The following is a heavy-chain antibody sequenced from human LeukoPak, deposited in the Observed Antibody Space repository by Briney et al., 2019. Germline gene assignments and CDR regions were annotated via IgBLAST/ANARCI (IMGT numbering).Heavy chain of an antibody. Sequence: GRSLRLSCAASGFTFSSYGMHWVRQAPGKGLEWVAVISYDGSNKYYADSVKGRFTISRDNSKNTLYLQMNSLRAEDTAVYYCAKGSNYYDSSGYYVYWGQGTLVTVPS. CDR2: ISYDGSNK. D-gene: IGHD3-22*01. CDR1: GFTFSSYG. V-gene: IGHV3-30*18. J-gene: IGHJ4*02. CDR3: AKGSNYYDSSGYYVY.